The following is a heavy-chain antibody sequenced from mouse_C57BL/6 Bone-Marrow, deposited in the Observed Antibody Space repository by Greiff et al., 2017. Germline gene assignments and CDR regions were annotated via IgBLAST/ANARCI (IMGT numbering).Heavy chain of an antibody. Sequence: VQLQQSGPELVKPGASVKISCKASGYTFTDYYINWVKQRPGQGLEWIGWIFPGSGSTYYNEKFKGKATLTVDKSYSTAYMLLSSLTSEDSAVYFCAKPHDVYYPHAMDYWGQGTSVTVSS. CDR2: IFPGSGST. D-gene: IGHD2-3*01. CDR1: GYTFTDYY. CDR3: AKPHDVYYPHAMDY. J-gene: IGHJ4*01. V-gene: IGHV1-75*01.